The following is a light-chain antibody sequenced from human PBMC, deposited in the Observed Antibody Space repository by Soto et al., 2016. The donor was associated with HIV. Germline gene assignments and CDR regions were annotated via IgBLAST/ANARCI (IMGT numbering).Light chain of an antibody. J-gene: IGKJ2*01. V-gene: IGKV1-6*01. Sequence: AIQMTQSPSSLSASVGDRVTITCRASQGIKNELGWYQQKPGEAPKLLIYGASRFSGSGSGTDFTLTISGLQPEDSASYFCLQDYIYPYTFGQGTKVEIK. CDR3: LQDYIYPYT. CDR1: QGIKNE. CDR2: G.